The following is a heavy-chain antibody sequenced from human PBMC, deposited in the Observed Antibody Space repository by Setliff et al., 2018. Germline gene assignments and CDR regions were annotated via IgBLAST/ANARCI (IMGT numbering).Heavy chain of an antibody. V-gene: IGHV4-34*01. CDR2: INHSGST. CDR1: GGSFSGYY. CDR3: VREPRGPPRKYQIYYYYYMDV. D-gene: IGHD2-2*01. Sequence: SETLSLTCAVYGGSFSGYYWSWIRQPPGKGLEWIGEINHSGSTNYNPSLKSRVTISVDTSKNQFSLKLSSVTAADTAVYYCVREPRGPPRKYQIYYYYYMDVWGKGTTVTVSS. J-gene: IGHJ6*03.